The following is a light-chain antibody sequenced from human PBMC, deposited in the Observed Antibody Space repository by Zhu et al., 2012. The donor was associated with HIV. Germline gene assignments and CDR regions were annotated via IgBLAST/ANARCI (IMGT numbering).Light chain of an antibody. CDR2: AAS. CDR1: QGISNY. Sequence: IQMTQSPSFLSASVGDRVTITCRASQGISNYLAWYHQKPGKAPKLLIYAASILQSGVPSRFSGSGSGTEFTLTIGSLQPEDFATYYCQHLTVYPTFGGGSKVEIK. J-gene: IGKJ4*01. CDR3: QHLTVYPT. V-gene: IGKV1-9*01.